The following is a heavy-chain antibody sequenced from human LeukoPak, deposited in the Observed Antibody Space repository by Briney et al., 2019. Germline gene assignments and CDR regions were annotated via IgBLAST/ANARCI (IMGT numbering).Heavy chain of an antibody. CDR3: ARWKGYCSGGSCLINWFDP. CDR2: INPSGGST. D-gene: IGHD2-15*01. V-gene: IGHV1-46*01. Sequence: ASVKVSCKASGYTFTSYYMHWVRQAPGQGLEWMGIINPSGGSTSYAQKFQGRVTMTTDTSTSTAYMELRSLRSDDTAVYYCARWKGYCSGGSCLINWFDPWGQGTLVTVSS. J-gene: IGHJ5*02. CDR1: GYTFTSYY.